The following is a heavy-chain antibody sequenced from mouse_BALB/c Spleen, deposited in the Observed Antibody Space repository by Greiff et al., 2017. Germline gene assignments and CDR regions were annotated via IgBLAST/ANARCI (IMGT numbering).Heavy chain of an antibody. J-gene: IGHJ2*01. CDR1: GYTFTSYW. CDR3: ARCDYSFDY. Sequence: QVQLQQSGAELAKPGASVKMSCKASGYTFTSYWMHWVKQRPGQGLEWIGYINPSTGYTEYNQKFKDKATLTADKSSSTAYMQLSSLTSEDSAVYYCARCDYSFDYWGQGTTPTVSS. CDR2: INPSTGYT. V-gene: IGHV1-7*01. D-gene: IGHD2-4*01.